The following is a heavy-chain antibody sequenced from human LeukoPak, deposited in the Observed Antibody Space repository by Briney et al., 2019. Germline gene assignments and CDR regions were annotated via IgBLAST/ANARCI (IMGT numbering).Heavy chain of an antibody. CDR3: AGGKVLRFLEWPYYMDV. CDR1: GGSISSYY. Sequence: PSETLSLTCTVSGGSISSYYWSWIRQPPGKGLEWIGYIYYSGSTYYNPSLKSRVTISVDTSKNQFSLKLSSVTAADTAVYYCAGGKVLRFLEWPYYMDVWGKGTTVTVSS. D-gene: IGHD3-3*01. J-gene: IGHJ6*03. CDR2: IYYSGST. V-gene: IGHV4-59*08.